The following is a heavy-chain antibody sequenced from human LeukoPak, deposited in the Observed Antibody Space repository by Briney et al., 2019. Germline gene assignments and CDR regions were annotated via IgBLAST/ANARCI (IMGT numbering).Heavy chain of an antibody. CDR1: GVSISSYY. D-gene: IGHD3-10*01. CDR3: ARDSPPLGVRIGGFDP. CDR2: IYYSGST. J-gene: IGHJ5*02. V-gene: IGHV4-59*01. Sequence: SETLSLTCTVSGVSISSYYWSWIRQPPGKGLEWVGYIYYSGSTNYNPSLKSRVTISVDTSKNQFSLKLSSVTAADTAVYYCARDSPPLGVRIGGFDPWGQGTLVTVSS.